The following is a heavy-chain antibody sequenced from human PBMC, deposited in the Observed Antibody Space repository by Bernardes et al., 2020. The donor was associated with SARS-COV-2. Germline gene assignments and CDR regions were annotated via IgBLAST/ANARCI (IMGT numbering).Heavy chain of an antibody. D-gene: IGHD3-10*01. CDR3: VRAFSFDTWFFDS. V-gene: IGHV3-33*01. CDR2: LWYDGSKD. CDR1: GFTLSSDA. J-gene: IGHJ5*01. Sequence: GGSLRLSCAASGFTLSSDAMHWVRQAPGKGLEWVAALWYDGSKDYYAGSVKGRFTISRDTSKNTLYLQMNSLRAEDTAVYYCVRAFSFDTWFFDSWGQGTLVTVSS.